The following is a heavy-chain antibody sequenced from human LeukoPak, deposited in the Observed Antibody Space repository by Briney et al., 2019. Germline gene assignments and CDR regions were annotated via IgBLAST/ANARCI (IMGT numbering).Heavy chain of an antibody. V-gene: IGHV3-33*01. J-gene: IGHJ4*02. CDR3: ARDTPGGYYDSSGYYLE. CDR1: GFTFSSYG. CDR2: IWYDGSNK. Sequence: GRSLRLSCAASGFTFSSYGMHWVRQAPGKGLESVAVIWYDGSNKYYADSVKGRFTISRDNSKNTLYLQMNSLRAEDTAVYYCARDTPGGYYDSSGYYLEWGQGTLVTVSS. D-gene: IGHD3-22*01.